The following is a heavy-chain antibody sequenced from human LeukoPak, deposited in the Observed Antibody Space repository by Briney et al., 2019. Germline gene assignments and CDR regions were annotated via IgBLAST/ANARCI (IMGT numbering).Heavy chain of an antibody. D-gene: IGHD2-8*01. J-gene: IGHJ3*02. V-gene: IGHV3-30*04. CDR1: GFTFSSYA. CDR3: ARTPPGYCTNGVCFANTFDI. Sequence: GGSLRLSCAASGFTFSSYAMHWVRQAPGKGLEWVAVISYDGSNKYYADSVKGRFTISRDNSKNTLYLQMNSLRAEDTAVYYCARTPPGYCTNGVCFANTFDIWGQGTMVTVSS. CDR2: ISYDGSNK.